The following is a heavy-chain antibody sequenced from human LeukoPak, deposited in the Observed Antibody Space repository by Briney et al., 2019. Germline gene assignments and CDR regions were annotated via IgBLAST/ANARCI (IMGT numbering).Heavy chain of an antibody. CDR2: IYYSGST. CDR3: ARARSSGWFNWFDP. V-gene: IGHV4-61*01. Sequence: SETLSLTCTVSGGSVSSGSYYWSWIRQPPGKGLEWIGYIYYSGSTNYNPSLKSRVTISVDTSKDQFSLKLSSVTAADTAVYYCARARSSGWFNWFDPWGQGTLVTVSS. CDR1: GGSVSSGSYY. D-gene: IGHD6-19*01. J-gene: IGHJ5*02.